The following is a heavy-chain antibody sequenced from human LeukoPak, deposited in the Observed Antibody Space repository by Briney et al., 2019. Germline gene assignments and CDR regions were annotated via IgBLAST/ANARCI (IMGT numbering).Heavy chain of an antibody. J-gene: IGHJ6*03. CDR2: INHSGST. V-gene: IGHV4-34*01. D-gene: IGHD3-10*01. CDR3: ARGRGSGSYYYYYYYMDV. CDR1: GGSFSGYY. Sequence: SETLSLTCAVYGGSFSGYYWSWIRQPPGKGLEWIGEINHSGSTNYNPSLKSRVTISVDTFKNQFSLKLSSVTAADTAVYYCARGRGSGSYYYYYYYMDVWGKGTTVTVSS.